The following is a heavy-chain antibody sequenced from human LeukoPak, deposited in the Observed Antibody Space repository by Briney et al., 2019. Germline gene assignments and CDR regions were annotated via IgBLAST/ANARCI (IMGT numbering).Heavy chain of an antibody. J-gene: IGHJ5*02. V-gene: IGHV3-21*01. CDR1: GFSFSAYS. CDR3: ARGLIGSWYGRGDR. CDR2: IRSGTSDT. D-gene: IGHD6-13*01. Sequence: GGSLRLSCAASGFSFSAYSMNWYRQAPGKGLEWVSSIRSGTSDTYYADSLKGRFTISRDNAKNFVFLQMNSLRVEDTALYYCARGLIGSWYGRGDRWGQGTLVTVSP.